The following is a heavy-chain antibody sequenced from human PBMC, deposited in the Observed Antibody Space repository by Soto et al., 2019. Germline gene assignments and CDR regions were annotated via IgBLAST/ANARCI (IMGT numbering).Heavy chain of an antibody. CDR3: AKVTYSYDSSGYCSEYFEL. CDR1: GFTFSSYA. D-gene: IGHD3-22*01. V-gene: IGHV3-23*01. J-gene: IGHJ1*01. CDR2: ISGSGGST. Sequence: GGPLRLSCAASGFTFSSYAMSWVRQAPGKGLEWVSAISGSGGSTYYADPVKGRFTISRDNSKNTLYLQMNSLRAEDTAVYYCAKVTYSYDSSGYCSEYFELWGQGTLVTVSS.